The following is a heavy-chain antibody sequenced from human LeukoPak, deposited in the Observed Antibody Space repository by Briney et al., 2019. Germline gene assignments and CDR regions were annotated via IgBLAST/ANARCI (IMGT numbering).Heavy chain of an antibody. D-gene: IGHD3-10*01. V-gene: IGHV3-53*01. Sequence: GGSLRLSCAASGFTFSSYRMNWVRQAPGKGLEWVSVIYSGGSTYYADSVKGRFTISRDNSKNTLYLQMNSLRAEDTAVYYCAKTMRNYYGSGSYYFDYWGQGTLVTVSS. J-gene: IGHJ4*02. CDR2: IYSGGST. CDR1: GFTFSSYR. CDR3: AKTMRNYYGSGSYYFDY.